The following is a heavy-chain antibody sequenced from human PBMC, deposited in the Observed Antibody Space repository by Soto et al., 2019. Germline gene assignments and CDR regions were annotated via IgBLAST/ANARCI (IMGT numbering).Heavy chain of an antibody. CDR3: AREPTTVTNYYYYALDV. CDR1: GGSVSSGSYY. D-gene: IGHD4-17*01. J-gene: IGHJ6*02. V-gene: IGHV4-61*01. Sequence: SETLSLTCTVSGGSVSSGSYYWSWIRQPPGKGLEWIGYISYSGSTNYNPSLKSRVTISLDTSKNQFSLKLSSVTAADTAVYYCAREPTTVTNYYYYALDVWGQGTTVTVSS. CDR2: ISYSGST.